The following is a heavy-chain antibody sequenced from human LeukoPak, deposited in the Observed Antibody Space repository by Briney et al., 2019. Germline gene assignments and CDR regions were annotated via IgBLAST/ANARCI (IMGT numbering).Heavy chain of an antibody. D-gene: IGHD3/OR15-3a*01. CDR3: AKHFCTGLDCSLFDS. J-gene: IGHJ4*02. V-gene: IGHV3-33*06. Sequence: GGSLRLSCAASGFTFSSYGMHWVRQAPGKGLEWVALIWYDGSNKYYTDSVKGRLTISRDNSKNTLYLQMNSLRPEDTALYYCAKHFCTGLDCSLFDSWGQGTLVTVSS. CDR1: GFTFSSYG. CDR2: IWYDGSNK.